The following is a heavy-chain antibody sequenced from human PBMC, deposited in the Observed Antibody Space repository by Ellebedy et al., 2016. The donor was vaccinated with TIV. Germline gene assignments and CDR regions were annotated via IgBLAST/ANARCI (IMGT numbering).Heavy chain of an antibody. CDR1: GGSISSGGYY. Sequence: LRLSCTVSGGSISSGGYYWSWIRQHPGEGLEWIGYIYDSGRTYYNTSLKSLVSISVDTSKNQFSLKLSSVTAADTAVYYCARGYYDILTGKNNGFNDWGQGTLVTVSA. D-gene: IGHD3-9*01. J-gene: IGHJ4*02. CDR3: ARGYYDILTGKNNGFND. V-gene: IGHV4-31*01. CDR2: IYDSGRT.